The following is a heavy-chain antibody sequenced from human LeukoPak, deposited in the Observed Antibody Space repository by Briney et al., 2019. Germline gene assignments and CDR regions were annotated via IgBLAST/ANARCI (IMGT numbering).Heavy chain of an antibody. CDR2: IYPGDSDT. CDR1: GYKFTNYW. Sequence: GESLKISCKGFGYKFTNYWIGWVRQMPGKGLEWMGVIYPGDSDTRYSPSFQGQVTISADKSISTAYLQWSSLKASDTAMYYCARRPAGYCSSNSCHSFDYWGQGTLVTVSS. V-gene: IGHV5-51*01. J-gene: IGHJ4*02. CDR3: ARRPAGYCSSNSCHSFDY. D-gene: IGHD2-2*01.